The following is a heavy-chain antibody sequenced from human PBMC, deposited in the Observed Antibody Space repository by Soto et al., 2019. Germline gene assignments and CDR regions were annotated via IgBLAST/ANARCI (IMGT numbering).Heavy chain of an antibody. CDR3: ARYCAYDSIYYCSADRLDY. CDR1: GLAFNRCY. CDR2: VDQDGSAK. Sequence: GGSLRLSCAASGLAFNRCYMSWVRQAPGKGLEWVATVDQDGSAKYYVDSVKGRFTISRDNAKNSLYVQMNSLRGEDTAVYYCARYCAYDSIYYCSADRLDYWGQGTLANISS. V-gene: IGHV3-7*01. D-gene: IGHD3-22*01. J-gene: IGHJ4*02.